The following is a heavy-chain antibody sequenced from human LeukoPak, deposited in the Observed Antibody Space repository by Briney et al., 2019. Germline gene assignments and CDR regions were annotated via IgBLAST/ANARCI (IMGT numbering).Heavy chain of an antibody. J-gene: IGHJ3*02. CDR3: ARFNQLLGNASDI. Sequence: GGSLRLSCAASGFTFSSYSMNWVRQAPGKGLEWVSSISSSSSYIYYADSVKGRFTISRDNAKNSLYLQMNSLRVEDTAVYYCARFNQLLGNASDIWGQGTMVTVSS. V-gene: IGHV3-21*01. CDR2: ISSSSSYI. CDR1: GFTFSSYS. D-gene: IGHD2-2*01.